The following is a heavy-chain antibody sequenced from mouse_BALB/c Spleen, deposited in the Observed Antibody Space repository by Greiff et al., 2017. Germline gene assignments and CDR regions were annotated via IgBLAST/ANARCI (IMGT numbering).Heavy chain of an antibody. J-gene: IGHJ4*01. CDR3: ARATAGPSYAMDD. CDR2: ISDGGSYT. Sequence: DVKLVESGGGLVTPGGSLNLSCAASGFSFSDYYMYWVRQPPEKRLEWVATISDGGSYTYYPASVKGRFTISRDTAKNKLYLQMSSLKSEDTAMYDCARATAGPSYAMDDWGQGTSVTVSS. CDR1: GFSFSDYY. V-gene: IGHV5-4*02. D-gene: IGHD1-2*01.